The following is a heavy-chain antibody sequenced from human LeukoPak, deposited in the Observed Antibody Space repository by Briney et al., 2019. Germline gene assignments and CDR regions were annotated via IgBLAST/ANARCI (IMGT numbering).Heavy chain of an antibody. D-gene: IGHD1-26*01. CDR3: AKAHSGSYPGAFDI. CDR1: GFTFDDYA. CDR2: ISGSGGST. J-gene: IGHJ3*02. V-gene: IGHV3-23*01. Sequence: GGSLRLSCAASGFTFDDYAMHWVRQAPGKGLEWVSLISGSGGSTYYADSVKGRFTISRANSKNTLYLQMNSLRAGDTAVYYCAKAHSGSYPGAFDIWGQGTMVTVSS.